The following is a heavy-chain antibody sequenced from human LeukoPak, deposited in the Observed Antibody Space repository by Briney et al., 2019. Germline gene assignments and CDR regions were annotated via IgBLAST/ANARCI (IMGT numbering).Heavy chain of an antibody. D-gene: IGHD3-22*01. CDR2: INPNSGGT. CDR1: GYTLTELS. CDR3: ARSYYYDSSGPSN. J-gene: IGHJ4*02. V-gene: IGHV1-2*02. Sequence: ASVKVSCKVSGYTLTELSMHWVRQAPGQGLEWMGWINPNSGGTNYAQKFQGRVTMTRDTSISTAYMELSRLRSDDTAVYYCARSYYYDSSGPSNWGQGTLVTVSS.